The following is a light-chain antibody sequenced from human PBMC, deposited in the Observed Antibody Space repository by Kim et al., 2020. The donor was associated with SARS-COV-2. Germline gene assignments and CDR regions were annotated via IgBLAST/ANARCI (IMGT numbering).Light chain of an antibody. CDR1: QDISNY. Sequence: SAAVGDIVTVNCKASQDISNYLNWYQQKPGKAPKLLIYDASYLETGVPSRFSGSGSGTDFTFTISSLQPEDIATYYCQQYDNLSITFGQGTRLEIK. J-gene: IGKJ5*01. CDR2: DAS. CDR3: QQYDNLSIT. V-gene: IGKV1-33*01.